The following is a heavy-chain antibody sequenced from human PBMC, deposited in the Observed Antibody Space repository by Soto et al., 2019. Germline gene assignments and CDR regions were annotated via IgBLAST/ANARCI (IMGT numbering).Heavy chain of an antibody. CDR2: INHSGST. J-gene: IGHJ4*02. V-gene: IGHV4-34*01. CDR3: ARARMTTVTIPRRALYSFDY. Sequence: SETLSLTCAVYGGSFSGYYWSWIRQPPGKGLEWIGEINHSGSTNYNPSLKSRSTISVGTSKNQLSLKLSSVTAADTAVYYCARARMTTVTIPRRALYSFDYWGQGTLVTVSS. CDR1: GGSFSGYY. D-gene: IGHD4-17*01.